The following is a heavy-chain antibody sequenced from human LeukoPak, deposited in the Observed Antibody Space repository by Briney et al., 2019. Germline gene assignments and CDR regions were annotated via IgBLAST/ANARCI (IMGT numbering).Heavy chain of an antibody. V-gene: IGHV3-48*03. J-gene: IGHJ3*02. CDR3: AKGPDYSNYLDAFDI. Sequence: PGGSLRLSCAASGFTFSSYEMNWVRQAPGKGLEWISDISSSGSTINYADSVKGRFTISRDNAKNSLYLQMNSLRAEDTAVYYCAKGPDYSNYLDAFDIWGQGTMVTVSS. CDR2: ISSSGSTI. CDR1: GFTFSSYE. D-gene: IGHD4-11*01.